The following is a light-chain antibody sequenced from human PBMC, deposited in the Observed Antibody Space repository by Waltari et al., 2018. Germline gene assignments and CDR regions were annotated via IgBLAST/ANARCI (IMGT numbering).Light chain of an antibody. CDR3: QQYSSYSSWT. CDR2: KAS. J-gene: IGKJ1*01. Sequence: DIQRTQSPSTLSASVDYRVTITCRASQNINSWLGWYQQRPGKAPRLLLYKASTLQSGVPSRFSGSGSGTEFTLTINSLQTDDFATYYCQQYSSYSSWTFGQGTQV. CDR1: QNINSW. V-gene: IGKV1-5*03.